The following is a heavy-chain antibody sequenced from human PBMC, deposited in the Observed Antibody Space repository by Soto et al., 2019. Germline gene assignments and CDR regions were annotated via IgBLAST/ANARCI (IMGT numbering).Heavy chain of an antibody. J-gene: IGHJ4*02. CDR2: IFYTGST. V-gene: IGHV4-59*01. D-gene: IGHD4-17*01. CDR3: ARNPGGGTVTTCDI. CDR1: GGSITNYY. Sequence: QVQLQESGPGLVKPSETLSLTCTVSGGSITNYYWSWIRQPPGKGLECIGYIFYTGSTTYNVSLKSRVTISLDTSKNRFSLKLTSVSPADAAVYFCARNPGGGTVTTCDIWGQGTLVTVSS.